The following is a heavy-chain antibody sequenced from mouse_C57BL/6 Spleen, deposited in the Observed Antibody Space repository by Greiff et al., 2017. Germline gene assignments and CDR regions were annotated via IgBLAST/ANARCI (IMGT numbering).Heavy chain of an antibody. D-gene: IGHD1-1*01. CDR2: INPSTGGT. Sequence: VQLQQSGPELVKPGASVKISCKASGYSFTGYYMNWVKQSPEKSLEWIGEINPSTGGTTYNQKFKAKATLTVDKSSSTAYMQLKILTSEDSAVYYCARSLIYYYGSSLYWYFDVWGTGTTVTVSS. CDR1: GYSFTGYY. V-gene: IGHV1-42*01. J-gene: IGHJ1*03. CDR3: ARSLIYYYGSSLYWYFDV.